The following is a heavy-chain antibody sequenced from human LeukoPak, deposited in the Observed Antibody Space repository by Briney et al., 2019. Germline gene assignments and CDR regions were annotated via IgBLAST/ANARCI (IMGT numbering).Heavy chain of an antibody. CDR3: AKDDAWLRFGE. CDR2: ISPSGDIT. V-gene: IGHV3-23*01. CDR1: GFTFSNHG. D-gene: IGHD3-10*01. J-gene: IGHJ4*02. Sequence: PGGSLRLSCAASGFTFSNHGMNWVRQAPGNGLEGVSGISPSGDITYYADSVKGRFTISRDNSKNTLYLEVISLTAEDTAVYYCAKDDAWLRFGEWSQGTLVTVSS.